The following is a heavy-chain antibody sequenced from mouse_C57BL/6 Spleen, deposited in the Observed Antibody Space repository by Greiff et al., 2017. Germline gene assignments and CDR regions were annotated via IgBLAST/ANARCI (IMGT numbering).Heavy chain of an antibody. CDR3: ARTAQATYFDY. D-gene: IGHD3-2*02. J-gene: IGHJ2*01. CDR1: GYSFTDYN. CDR2: LNPNYGTT. Sequence: VQLQQSGPALVKPGASVQISCKASGYSFTDYNMTLVKQSNGKSLEWIGVLNPNYGTTSSNQKFKGKATLTVDKSSSTAYMQLNSLTSEDSAVYYCARTAQATYFDYWGQGTTGTVSS. V-gene: IGHV1-39*01.